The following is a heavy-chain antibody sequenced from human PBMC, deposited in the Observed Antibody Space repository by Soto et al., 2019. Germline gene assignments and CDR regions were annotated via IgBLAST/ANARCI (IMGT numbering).Heavy chain of an antibody. V-gene: IGHV4-59*01. D-gene: IGHD3-22*01. Sequence: QVQLQESGPGLVKPSETLSLTCTVSGGSISSYYWSWIRQPPGKGLEWIGYIYYSGSTNYNPSLTSRVTISVDTSKHQFSLTLSSVTAADTAVYYCARDSKIISSGYPYWYFDLWGRGTLVTVSS. CDR1: GGSISSYY. CDR2: IYYSGST. CDR3: ARDSKIISSGYPYWYFDL. J-gene: IGHJ2*01.